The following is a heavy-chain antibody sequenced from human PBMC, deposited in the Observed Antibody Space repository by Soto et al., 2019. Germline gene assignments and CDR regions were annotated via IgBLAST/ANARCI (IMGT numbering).Heavy chain of an antibody. J-gene: IGHJ4*02. CDR1: GFTFSGYS. Sequence: LRLSCAASGFTFSGYSVNWVRQAPGKGLEWVSYISSGSKTIYYAESVKGRFTVSRDNARNSQYLQMNSLRDEDTAVYYCAREDILGVRSFDYWGRGTLVTVSS. CDR2: ISSGSKTI. D-gene: IGHD3-9*01. CDR3: AREDILGVRSFDY. V-gene: IGHV3-48*02.